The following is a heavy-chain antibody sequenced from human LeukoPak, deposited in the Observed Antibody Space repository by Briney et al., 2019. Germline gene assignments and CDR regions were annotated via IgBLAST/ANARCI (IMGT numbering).Heavy chain of an antibody. CDR2: ISYDGSNK. J-gene: IGHJ3*01. Sequence: GGSLRLSCAASGFTFSSYAMHWVRQAPGKRLEWVAVISYDGSNKYYADSVKGRFTISRDNSKNTLYLQMNSLRAEDTAVYYCARVLTVFAAAAGTGVWGQGTMVTVSS. CDR1: GFTFSSYA. CDR3: ARVLTVFAAAAGTGV. V-gene: IGHV3-30-3*01. D-gene: IGHD6-13*01.